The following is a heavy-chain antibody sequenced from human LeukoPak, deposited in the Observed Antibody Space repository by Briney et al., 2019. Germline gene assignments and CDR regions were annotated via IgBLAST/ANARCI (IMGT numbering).Heavy chain of an antibody. CDR1: SGSISSSRYY. V-gene: IGHV4-39*01. CDR3: ASWDYCSSPSCYLHAFDI. J-gene: IGHJ3*02. D-gene: IGHD2-2*01. Sequence: PSETLSPTCTVSSGSISSSRYYWGWIRQPPGKGLEWIGTIYYSGSTYYNPSLKSRVTISVDTSKNQFSLKLSSVTAADTAVYYCASWDYCSSPSCYLHAFDIWGQGTVVTVSS. CDR2: IYYSGST.